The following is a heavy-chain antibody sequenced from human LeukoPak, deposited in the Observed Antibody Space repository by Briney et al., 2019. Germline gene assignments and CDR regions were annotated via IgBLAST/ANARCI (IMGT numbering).Heavy chain of an antibody. V-gene: IGHV1-18*04. CDR2: ISAYNGNT. CDR3: ARSAMVRGVIITFFDY. CDR1: GYTFTSYG. Sequence: GVSVKVSCKASGYTFTSYGISWVRQAPGQGLEWMGWISAYNGNTNYAQKLQGRVTMTTDTSTSTAYMELRSLRSDDTAVYYCARSAMVRGVIITFFDYWGQGTLVTVSS. J-gene: IGHJ4*02. D-gene: IGHD3-10*01.